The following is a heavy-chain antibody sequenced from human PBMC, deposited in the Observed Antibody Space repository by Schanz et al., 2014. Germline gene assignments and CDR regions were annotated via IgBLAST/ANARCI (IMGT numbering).Heavy chain of an antibody. CDR2: ISDSGTYT. D-gene: IGHD6-19*01. CDR3: AASSGWHPSTDY. V-gene: IGHV3-11*05. J-gene: IGHJ4*02. CDR1: GFTFSAYY. Sequence: QVQLVDSGGGLVKPGGSLRLSCAASGFTFSAYYMDWVRQAPGKGLEWLSYISDSGTYTNYADSVKGRFTISRDNAKSSLYLQMNSLRVEDTAVYYCAASSGWHPSTDYWGQGTLVTVSS.